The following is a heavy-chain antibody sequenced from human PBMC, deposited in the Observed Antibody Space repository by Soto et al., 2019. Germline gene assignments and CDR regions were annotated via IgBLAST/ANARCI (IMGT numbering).Heavy chain of an antibody. CDR2: TYYSGGS. CDR1: GASVSSAEHY. J-gene: IGHJ4*02. Sequence: QVQLQESGPGLVKASQTLSLTCTLSGASVSSAEHYWSWIRQPPGKVLEWIGYTYYSGGSYYNASLQRRVSSSVDTSQNQFSLNLTSVTAADTAVYYCARLSGYDPAGAADKWGPGILVSVSS. V-gene: IGHV4-30-4*01. CDR3: ARLSGYDPAGAADK. D-gene: IGHD5-12*01.